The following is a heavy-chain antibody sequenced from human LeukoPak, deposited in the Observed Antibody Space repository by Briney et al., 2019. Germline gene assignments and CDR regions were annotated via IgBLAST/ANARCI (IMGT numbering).Heavy chain of an antibody. V-gene: IGHV1-2*02. Sequence: GASVKVSCQASGYTFTGYYMHWVRQAPGQGLEWMGWINPNSGGTNYAQKFQGRVTITADESTSTAYMELSSLRSEDTAVYYCATPPTGTTTTGEYYFDSWGQGTLVTVSS. CDR3: ATPPTGTTTTGEYYFDS. D-gene: IGHD1-1*01. CDR2: INPNSGGT. CDR1: GYTFTGYY. J-gene: IGHJ4*02.